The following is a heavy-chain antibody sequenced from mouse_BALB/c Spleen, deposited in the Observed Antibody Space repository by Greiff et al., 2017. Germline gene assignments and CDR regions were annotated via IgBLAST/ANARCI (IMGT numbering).Heavy chain of an antibody. CDR1: GFTFSSFG. D-gene: IGHD2-1*01. Sequence: DVKLVESGGGLVQPGGSRKLSCAASGFTFSSFGMHWVRQAPEKGLEWVAYISSGSSTIYYADTVKGRFTISRDNPKNTLFLQMTSLRSEDTAMYYCARSYGNYGDYYAMDYWGQGTSVTVSS. J-gene: IGHJ4*01. V-gene: IGHV5-17*02. CDR3: ARSYGNYGDYYAMDY. CDR2: ISSGSSTI.